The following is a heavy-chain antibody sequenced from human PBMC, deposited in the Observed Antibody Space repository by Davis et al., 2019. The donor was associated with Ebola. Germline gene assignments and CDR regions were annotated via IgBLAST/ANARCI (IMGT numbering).Heavy chain of an antibody. CDR2: ISSGSGTI. Sequence: GGSLRLSCVGSGFTFSDYSLNWVRQAPGKGLEWVSYISSGSGTIHYADSVKGRFTISRDNAKNSLYLQMNSLRDEDTAVYYCARSLGDVVLVPAALVPDYWGQGTLVTVSS. CDR1: GFTFSDYS. D-gene: IGHD2-2*01. V-gene: IGHV3-48*02. J-gene: IGHJ4*02. CDR3: ARSLGDVVLVPAALVPDY.